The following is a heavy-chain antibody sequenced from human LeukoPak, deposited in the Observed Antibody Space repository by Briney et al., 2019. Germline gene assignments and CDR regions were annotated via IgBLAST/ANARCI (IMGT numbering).Heavy chain of an antibody. CDR3: ARPIVGATGEAFDI. CDR2: ISSSSSTI. D-gene: IGHD1-26*01. CDR1: GFTFSSYS. J-gene: IGHJ3*02. Sequence: GGSLRLSCAASGFTFSSYSMNWVRQAPGKGLEWVSYISSSSSTIYYADSVKGRFTISRDNAKNSLYLQMNSLRAEDTAVYYCARPIVGATGEAFDIWGQGTMVTVSS. V-gene: IGHV3-48*01.